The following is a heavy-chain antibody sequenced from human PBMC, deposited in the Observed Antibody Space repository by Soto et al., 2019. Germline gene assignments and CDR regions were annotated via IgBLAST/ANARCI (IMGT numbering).Heavy chain of an antibody. Sequence: GSLRLSCAASGFTFSDHYMDWVRQAPGKGLEWVGRARNKVSGYTTAYAASVEGRFAISRDDSKNSLYLQMSSLKVEDTAVYFCARLMGTSFDLWGQGTLVTVSS. V-gene: IGHV3-72*01. CDR2: ARNKVSGYTT. CDR1: GFTFSDHY. J-gene: IGHJ4*02. D-gene: IGHD2-8*01. CDR3: ARLMGTSFDL.